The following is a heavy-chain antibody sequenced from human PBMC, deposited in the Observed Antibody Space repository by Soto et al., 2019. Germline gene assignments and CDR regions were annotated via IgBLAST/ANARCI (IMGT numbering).Heavy chain of an antibody. V-gene: IGHV1-69*13. J-gene: IGHJ6*02. CDR2: IIPIFGTA. CDR1: GGTFSSYA. Sequence: SVKVSCKASGGTFSSYAISWVRQAPGQGLEWMGGIIPIFGTANYAQKFQGRVTITADESTSTAYMELSSLRSEDTAVYYCARDSRGYSYGYDDYYGMDVWGQGTTVTVSS. CDR3: ARDSRGYSYGYDDYYGMDV. D-gene: IGHD5-18*01.